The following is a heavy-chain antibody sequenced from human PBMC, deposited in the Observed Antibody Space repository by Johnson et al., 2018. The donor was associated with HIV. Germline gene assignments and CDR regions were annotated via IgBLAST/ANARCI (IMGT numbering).Heavy chain of an antibody. CDR1: GFTFSTYG. CDR3: AWDGTTGPSAAAYDI. V-gene: IGHV3-33*01. Sequence: QVQLVESGGGVVQPGRSLRLSCAASGFTFSTYGMHWVRQAPGKGLEWVAVMRYDGSNKYYADSVKCRFTISRDNSKNTLYLQTNSLRAEDTAVYYCAWDGTTGPSAAAYDIWGQGTMVTVSS. J-gene: IGHJ3*02. CDR2: MRYDGSNK. D-gene: IGHD4-17*01.